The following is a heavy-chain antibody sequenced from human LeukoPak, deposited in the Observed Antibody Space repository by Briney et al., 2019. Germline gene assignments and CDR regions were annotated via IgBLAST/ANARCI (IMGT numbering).Heavy chain of an antibody. D-gene: IGHD3-10*01. CDR3: ARPTRSRFGELSAIDY. V-gene: IGHV3-48*03. CDR1: GFTFSSYE. CDR2: ISSSGSTI. Sequence: GGSLRLSCAASGFTFSSYEMNWVRQAPGKGLEWVSYISSSGSTIYYADSVKGRFTISRDNAENSLYLQMNSLRAEDTAVYYCARPTRSRFGELSAIDYWGQGTLVTVSS. J-gene: IGHJ4*02.